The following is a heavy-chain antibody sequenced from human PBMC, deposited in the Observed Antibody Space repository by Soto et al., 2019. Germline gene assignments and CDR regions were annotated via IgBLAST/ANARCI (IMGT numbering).Heavy chain of an antibody. J-gene: IGHJ4*02. CDR2: ISGSGGST. D-gene: IGHD6-19*01. CDR3: ATPVGQWLVRSFDY. V-gene: IGHV3-23*01. CDR1: GFTFSSYA. Sequence: GGSLRLSCAASGFTFSSYAMSWVRQAPGKGLEWVSAISGSGGSTYYADSVKGRFTISRDNSKNTLYLQMNSLRAEETAVYYCATPVGQWLVRSFDYWGQGTLVTVSS.